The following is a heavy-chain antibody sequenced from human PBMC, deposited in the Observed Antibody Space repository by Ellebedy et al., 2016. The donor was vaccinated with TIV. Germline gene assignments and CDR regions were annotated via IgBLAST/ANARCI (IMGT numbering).Heavy chain of an antibody. CDR2: INPNTGGT. CDR3: ARDVHGSGSSKSLDWYFDL. V-gene: IGHV1-2*02. D-gene: IGHD3-10*01. Sequence: AASVKVSCKASGYTFTGYYMHWVRQAPGQGLEWMGWINPNTGGTNYAQKFQGRVTMTRDTSISTAYMDLTRVRSDDTAVYYCARDVHGSGSSKSLDWYFDLWGRGTLVTVSS. CDR1: GYTFTGYY. J-gene: IGHJ2*01.